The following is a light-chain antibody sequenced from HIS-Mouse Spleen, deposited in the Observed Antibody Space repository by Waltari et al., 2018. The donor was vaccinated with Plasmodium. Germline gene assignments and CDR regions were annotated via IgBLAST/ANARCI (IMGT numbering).Light chain of an antibody. V-gene: IGLV3-10*01. CDR1: ALPKKY. J-gene: IGLJ3*02. CDR3: YSTDSSGNHRV. Sequence: SYELTQPPSVSVSPGQTARITCSGDALPKKYAYWYQQKSGQAPVLVSYEDSKRPSGIPERFSGSSSGTMATVNISGDQGEDEADYYCYSTDSSGNHRVFGGGTKLTVL. CDR2: EDS.